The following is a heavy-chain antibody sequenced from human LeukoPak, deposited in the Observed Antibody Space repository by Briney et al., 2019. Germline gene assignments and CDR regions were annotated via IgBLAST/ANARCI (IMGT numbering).Heavy chain of an antibody. CDR1: GLTFSNSW. V-gene: IGHV3-74*01. Sequence: GGSLKLSCEASGLTFSNSWMHWVRQIPGKGLVWVSRMYGDMRDISYADSVKGRFTISRDNAKNTVYLQMNSLRGEDTAVYYCARDLGLRGSTWGQGTLVTVSS. CDR3: ARDLGLRGST. CDR2: MYGDMRDI. D-gene: IGHD5-12*01. J-gene: IGHJ5*02.